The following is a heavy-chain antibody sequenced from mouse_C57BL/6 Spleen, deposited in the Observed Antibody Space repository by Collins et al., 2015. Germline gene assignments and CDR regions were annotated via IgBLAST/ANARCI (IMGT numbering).Heavy chain of an antibody. CDR1: GIDFSRYW. CDR3: AREDDYDWYFDV. Sequence: EVKLLQSGGGLVQPGGSLKLSCAASGIDFSRYWMSWVRRAPGKGLEWIGEINPDSSRIKNAPSLKDKFIISRDNAKNTLYLQMSKVRSEDTALYYCAREDDYDWYFDVWGTGTTVTVSS. CDR2: INPDSSRI. D-gene: IGHD2-4*01. J-gene: IGHJ1*03. V-gene: IGHV4-1*01.